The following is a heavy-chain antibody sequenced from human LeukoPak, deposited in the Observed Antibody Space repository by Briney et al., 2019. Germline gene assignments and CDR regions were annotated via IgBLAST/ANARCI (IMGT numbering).Heavy chain of an antibody. CDR3: ARGGYSYVDY. CDR1: RGSFSSYY. Sequence: KPSETLSLTRTVSRGSFSSYYWSWIRQPPGKRLEWIGYISYSGTTNYNPSLKSRVTVSVDTSKNQFSLKVTSVTAADTAVYYCARGGYSYVDYWGQGTLVTVSS. CDR2: ISYSGTT. D-gene: IGHD5-18*01. J-gene: IGHJ4*02. V-gene: IGHV4-59*01.